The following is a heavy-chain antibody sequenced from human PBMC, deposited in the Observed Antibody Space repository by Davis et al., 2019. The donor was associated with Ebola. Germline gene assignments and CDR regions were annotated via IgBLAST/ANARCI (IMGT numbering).Heavy chain of an antibody. D-gene: IGHD3-22*01. J-gene: IGHJ4*02. Sequence: SAQLSCKASAGIFSSFAISWVRHAPGQGLEWMGRIIPILGIANYAQKFQGRVTITADKSTSTAYMELSRLRSDDTAVYYCARGDSSGYYYHPPFWYWGQGTLVTVSS. V-gene: IGHV1-69*04. CDR3: ARGDSSGYYYHPPFWY. CDR2: IIPILGIA. CDR1: AGIFSSFA.